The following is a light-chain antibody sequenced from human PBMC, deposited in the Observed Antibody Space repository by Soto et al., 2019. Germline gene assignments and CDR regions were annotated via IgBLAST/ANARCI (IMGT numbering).Light chain of an antibody. CDR3: CSYAGSSTFNWV. CDR1: SSDVGSYNL. Sequence: QSALTQPASVSGSAGQSITISCTGTSSDVGSYNLVSWYQQHPGKAPKLMIYEGSKRPSGVSNRFSGSKSGNTASLTISGLQAEDEADYYCCSYAGSSTFNWVFGGGTQLTVL. J-gene: IGLJ3*02. CDR2: EGS. V-gene: IGLV2-23*03.